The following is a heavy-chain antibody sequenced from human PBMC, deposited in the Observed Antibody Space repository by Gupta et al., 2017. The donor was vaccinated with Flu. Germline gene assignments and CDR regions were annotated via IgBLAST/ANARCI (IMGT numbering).Heavy chain of an antibody. CDR3: AKAITIFGVVKY. V-gene: IGHV3-23*01. Sequence: GRFTISRDNSKNTLSLQMNSLRAEDTAVYYCAKAITIFGVVKYWGQGTLVTVSS. D-gene: IGHD3-3*01. J-gene: IGHJ4*02.